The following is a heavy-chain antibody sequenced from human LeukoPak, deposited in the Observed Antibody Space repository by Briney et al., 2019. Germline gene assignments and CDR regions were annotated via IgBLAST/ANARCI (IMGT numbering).Heavy chain of an antibody. D-gene: IGHD3-10*01. V-gene: IGHV4-34*01. J-gene: IGHJ6*03. CDR1: GGSFSGYY. CDR3: ARARSKYGSGGYRSGYMDV. CDR2: INHSGST. Sequence: PSETLSLTCAVYGGSFSGYYWSWIRQPPGKGLEWIGEINHSGSTNYNPSLKSRVTISVDTPKNQFSLKLSSVTAADTAVYYCARARSKYGSGGYRSGYMDVWGKGTTVTVSS.